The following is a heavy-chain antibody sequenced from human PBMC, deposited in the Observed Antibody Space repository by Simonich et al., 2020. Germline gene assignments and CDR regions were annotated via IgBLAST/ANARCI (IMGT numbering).Heavy chain of an antibody. CDR3: ARNGLVVIPKAFDI. CDR2: INPNSGGT. Sequence: QVQLVQSGAEVKKPGASVKVSCKASGYTFTGSYMHWVRQAPGQGLEWIGWINPNSGGTNYAQKLQGRVTMTRDTSISTAYMELSRLRSDDTAVYYCARNGLVVIPKAFDIWGQGTMVTVSS. V-gene: IGHV1-2*02. J-gene: IGHJ3*02. D-gene: IGHD2-21*01. CDR1: GYTFTGSY.